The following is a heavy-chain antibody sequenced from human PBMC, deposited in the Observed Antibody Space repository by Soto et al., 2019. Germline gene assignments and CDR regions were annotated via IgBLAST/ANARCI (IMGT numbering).Heavy chain of an antibody. CDR1: GGTLSSFINYP. J-gene: IGHJ4*02. CDR2: IVPNVGTV. CDR3: ARRDTSGFLRYFDN. Sequence: ASVKVSCKASGGTLSSFINYPINWVRQAPGQGLEWMGGIVPNVGTVNYAQKFQGRVTITADKSTGTAYMEVSSLRSEDTALYYCARRDTSGFLRYFDNWGQGTLVTVSS. V-gene: IGHV1-69*06. D-gene: IGHD3-3*01.